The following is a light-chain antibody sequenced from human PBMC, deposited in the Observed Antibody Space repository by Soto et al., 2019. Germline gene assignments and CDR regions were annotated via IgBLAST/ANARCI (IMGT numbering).Light chain of an antibody. J-gene: IGKJ4*01. CDR3: QQANSFPLT. CDR2: AAS. V-gene: IGKV1D-12*01. Sequence: DIQMTQSPSSVSASVGDRVTITCRASQGSSSWLAWYQQKPGKAPNLLIYAASSLQSGVPSRFSGSGSGTDFTLTISSRQPEDFATYYCQQANSFPLTFGGGTKVEIK. CDR1: QGSSSW.